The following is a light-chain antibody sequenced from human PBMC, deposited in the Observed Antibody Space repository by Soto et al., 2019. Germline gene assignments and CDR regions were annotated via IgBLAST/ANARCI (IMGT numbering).Light chain of an antibody. CDR2: RNN. Sequence: QSVLTQPPSASGTPGQRVTISCSGSSSNIESNTVTWYQQLPGTAPKLVIYRNNQRPSGVPDRFSGSKSGTSASLAISGLPSEDEADYYCAAWDDSLSGWVFGGGTKVTVL. CDR1: SSNIESNT. V-gene: IGLV1-44*01. CDR3: AAWDDSLSGWV. J-gene: IGLJ3*02.